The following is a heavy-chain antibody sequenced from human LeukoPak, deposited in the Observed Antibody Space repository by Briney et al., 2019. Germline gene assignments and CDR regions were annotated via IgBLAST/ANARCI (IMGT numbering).Heavy chain of an antibody. CDR2: ISSDSSTI. D-gene: IGHD6-19*01. J-gene: IGHJ4*02. CDR1: GFTFNSYN. V-gene: IGHV3-48*04. Sequence: PGGSLRLSCAASGFTFNSYNMNWVRQAPGKGLEWVSYISSDSSTIFYADSVKGRFTISRDNAKNSLYLQMNSLRVEDTAFYYCAKDNRRHYTSGPNPDSLHWGQGALVTVSS. CDR3: AKDNRRHYTSGPNPDSLH.